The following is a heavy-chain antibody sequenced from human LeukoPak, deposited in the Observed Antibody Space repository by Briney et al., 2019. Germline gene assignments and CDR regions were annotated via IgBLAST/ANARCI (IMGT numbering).Heavy chain of an antibody. D-gene: IGHD7-27*01. Sequence: GGSLRLSCAASGFTVSSNYMSWVRQAPGKGLEWVSVIYSGGSTYYADSVKGRFTISRDNSKNTLYLQMNSLRAEDTAVYYCARDGSANWGLNYDYWGQGTLVTVSS. CDR2: IYSGGST. CDR1: GFTVSSNY. V-gene: IGHV3-53*01. CDR3: ARDGSANWGLNYDY. J-gene: IGHJ4*02.